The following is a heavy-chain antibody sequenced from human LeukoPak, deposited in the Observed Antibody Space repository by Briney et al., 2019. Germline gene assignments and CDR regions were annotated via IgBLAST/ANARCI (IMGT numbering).Heavy chain of an antibody. CDR2: IWYDGSNK. Sequence: GGSLRLSCAASGFTFSSYGMHWVRQAPGKGLEWVAVIWYDGSNKYYADSVKGRFTISRDNAKNSLYLQMNSLRAEDTAVYYCARDLVSGGDYRNFDYWGQGTLVTVSS. D-gene: IGHD5/OR15-5a*01. V-gene: IGHV3-33*01. CDR1: GFTFSSYG. CDR3: ARDLVSGGDYRNFDY. J-gene: IGHJ4*02.